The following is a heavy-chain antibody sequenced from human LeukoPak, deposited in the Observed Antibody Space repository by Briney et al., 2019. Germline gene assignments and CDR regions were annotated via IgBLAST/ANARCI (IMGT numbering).Heavy chain of an antibody. CDR1: GVTLTSAW. CDR3: ARDYSKYYYDSSGYWLH. CDR2: ISASGGTP. J-gene: IGHJ4*02. D-gene: IGHD3-22*01. Sequence: GGSLRLSCAVSGVTLTSAWMSWVRQAPGKGLEWVSTISASGGTPYLADSVKGRFTISRDNSKNTLYLQMNSLRAEDTAVYYCARDYSKYYYDSSGYWLHWGQGTLVTVSS. V-gene: IGHV3-23*01.